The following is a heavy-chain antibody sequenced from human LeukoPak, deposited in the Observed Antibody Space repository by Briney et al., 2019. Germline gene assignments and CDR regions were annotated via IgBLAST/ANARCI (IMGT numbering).Heavy chain of an antibody. D-gene: IGHD3-10*01. CDR1: GFTFTTFT. CDR3: AKGTERYREVSSFDS. Sequence: PGGSLRLSCAASGFTFTTFTMNWVRQAPGKGLEWVSAITRGGGGIYSADFVKGRFTISRDNSENTLYLQMNSLRAEDTATYYCAKGTERYREVSSFDSWGQGTQVTVSS. V-gene: IGHV3-23*01. J-gene: IGHJ4*02. CDR2: ITRGGGGI.